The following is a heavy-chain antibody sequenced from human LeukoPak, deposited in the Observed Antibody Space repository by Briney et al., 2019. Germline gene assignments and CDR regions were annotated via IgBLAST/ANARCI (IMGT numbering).Heavy chain of an antibody. Sequence: SETLSLTCTVSGASIRSSNYYRGWIRQPPGKGLEWIGNIYFSGSTYYNPSLNSRISISVDPSKNQFSLKLKSVTAADTAMYYCARQEGTWGQGILVTVSS. J-gene: IGHJ4*02. V-gene: IGHV4-39*01. CDR1: GASIRSSNYY. CDR3: ARQEGT. CDR2: IYFSGST. D-gene: IGHD1-1*01.